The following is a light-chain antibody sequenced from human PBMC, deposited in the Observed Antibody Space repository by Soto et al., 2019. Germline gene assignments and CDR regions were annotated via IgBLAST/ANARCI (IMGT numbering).Light chain of an antibody. J-gene: IGLJ1*01. CDR3: SSYTSSSTYV. CDR2: EVS. CDR1: SSDVGGYNY. V-gene: IGLV2-14*01. Sequence: QSALTQPASVSGSPGQSITFSCTGTSSDVGGYNYVSWYQQHPGKAPKLMIYEVSNRPSGVSNRFSGSKSGNTASLTISGPQAEDEADYYCSSYTSSSTYVFGTGTQLTVL.